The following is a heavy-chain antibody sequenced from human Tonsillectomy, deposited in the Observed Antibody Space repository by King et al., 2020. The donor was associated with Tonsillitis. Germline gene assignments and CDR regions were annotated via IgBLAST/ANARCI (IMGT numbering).Heavy chain of an antibody. V-gene: IGHV4-4*02. D-gene: IGHD6-6*01. CDR1: GGSISSSNW. Sequence: VQLQESGPGLVKPSGTLSLTCAVSGGSISSSNWWSWVRQPPGKGLEWIGEIYHSGSTNYNPSLKSRVTISVDKSKNQFSLKLSSVTAADTAVYYCAREREDSSSSKDYYYMDVWGKGTTVTVSS. CDR2: IYHSGST. J-gene: IGHJ6*03. CDR3: AREREDSSSSKDYYYMDV.